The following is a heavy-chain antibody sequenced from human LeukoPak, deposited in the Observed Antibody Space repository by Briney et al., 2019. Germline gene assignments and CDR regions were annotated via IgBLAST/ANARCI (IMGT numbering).Heavy chain of an antibody. CDR1: GYTFTSYG. CDR2: INAGNGNT. CDR3: ARSPLRYNWNPTRDAFDI. J-gene: IGHJ3*02. V-gene: IGHV1-3*03. Sequence: EASVKVSCKASGYTFTSYGISWVRQAPGQGLEWMGWINAGNGNTKYSQEFQGRVTITRDTSASTAYMELSSLRSEDMAVYYCARSPLRYNWNPTRDAFDIWGQGTMVTVSS. D-gene: IGHD1-20*01.